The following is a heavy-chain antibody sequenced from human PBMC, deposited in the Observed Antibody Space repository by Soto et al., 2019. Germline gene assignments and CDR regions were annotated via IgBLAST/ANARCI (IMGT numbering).Heavy chain of an antibody. Sequence: QVQLVESGGGVVQAGRSLRLSCAASGFTFRSNGMHWVRQAPGKGLEWVATIWYDSSNKYYADSVKGRFTISRDNSKNTGYVQMNNLRAEDTAVYYCTKEGNMGSSSWYYFDYWGQGTLVTVSS. D-gene: IGHD6-13*01. CDR2: IWYDSSNK. CDR3: TKEGNMGSSSWYYFDY. V-gene: IGHV3-33*06. CDR1: GFTFRSNG. J-gene: IGHJ4*02.